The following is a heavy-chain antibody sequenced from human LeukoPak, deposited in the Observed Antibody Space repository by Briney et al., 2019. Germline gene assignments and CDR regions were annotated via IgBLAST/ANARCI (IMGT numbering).Heavy chain of an antibody. Sequence: ASVKVSCKASGYTFTSYYMHWVRQAPGQGLEWMGVINPSGGSTNYAQKFQGRVTMTRDMSTSTVYMELSSLISEDTAVYYCARDIDYSSSSETQTDYWGQGTLVTVSS. CDR3: ARDIDYSSSSETQTDY. CDR2: INPSGGST. CDR1: GYTFTSYY. J-gene: IGHJ4*02. V-gene: IGHV1-46*01. D-gene: IGHD6-6*01.